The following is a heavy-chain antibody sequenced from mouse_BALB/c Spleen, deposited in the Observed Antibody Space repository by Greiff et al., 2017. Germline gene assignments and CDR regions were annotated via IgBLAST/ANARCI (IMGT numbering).Heavy chain of an antibody. Sequence: EVKLVESGPSLVKPSQTLSLTCSVTGDSITSGYWNWIRKFPGNKLDYMGYISYSGSTYYNPSLKSRISITRDTSKNQYYLQLNSVTTEDTATYYCARRFGIYYGSQGDYYAMDYWGQGTSVTVSS. CDR3: ARRFGIYYGSQGDYYAMDY. CDR2: ISYSGST. CDR1: GDSITSGY. V-gene: IGHV3-8*02. D-gene: IGHD1-1*01. J-gene: IGHJ4*01.